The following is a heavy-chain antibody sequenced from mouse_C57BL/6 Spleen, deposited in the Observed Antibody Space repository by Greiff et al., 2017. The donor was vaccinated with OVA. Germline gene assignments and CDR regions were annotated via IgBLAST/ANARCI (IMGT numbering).Heavy chain of an antibody. Sequence: EVKLVESGGGLVKPGGSLKLSCAASGFTFSDYGMHWVRQAPEKGLEWVAYISSGSSTIYYADTVKGRFTISRDNAKNTLFLQMTSLRSEDTAMYYCARPGTTVGSWFAYWGQGTLVTVSA. V-gene: IGHV5-17*01. CDR2: ISSGSSTI. CDR3: ARPGTTVGSWFAY. CDR1: GFTFSDYG. J-gene: IGHJ3*01. D-gene: IGHD1-1*01.